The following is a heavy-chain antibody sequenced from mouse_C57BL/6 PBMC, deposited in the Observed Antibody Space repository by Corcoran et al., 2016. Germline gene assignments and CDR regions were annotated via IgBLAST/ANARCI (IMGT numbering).Heavy chain of an antibody. J-gene: IGHJ3*01. V-gene: IGHV1-26*01. CDR2: INPNNGGT. D-gene: IGHD2-3*01. CDR1: GYTFTDYY. Sequence: EVQLQQSGPELVKPGASVKISCKASGYTFTDYYMNWVKQSHGKSLEWIGDINPNNGGTSYNQKFKGKATLTVDKSSSTAYMELRSLTSEDSAVYYCARGYDGYYERAWFAYWGQGTLVTVSA. CDR3: ARGYDGYYERAWFAY.